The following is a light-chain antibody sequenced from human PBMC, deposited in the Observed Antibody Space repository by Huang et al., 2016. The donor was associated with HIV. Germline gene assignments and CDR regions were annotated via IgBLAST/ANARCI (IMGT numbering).Light chain of an antibody. CDR3: QQRTNWPPIT. CDR1: QSISTF. V-gene: IGKV3-11*01. Sequence: EIVLTQSPATLSLSPGERATLSCRASQSISTFLAWYQQKPGQAPRLLIYDASHRAAGIPARFSGSVSGTDFALTISSVEPEDSAVYYCQQRTNWPPITFGGGTKVEIK. CDR2: DAS. J-gene: IGKJ4*01.